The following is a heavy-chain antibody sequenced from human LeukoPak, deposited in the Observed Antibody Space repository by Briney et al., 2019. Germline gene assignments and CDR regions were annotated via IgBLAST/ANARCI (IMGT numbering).Heavy chain of an antibody. J-gene: IGHJ3*02. Sequence: GGSLRLSCAASGFTFSSYEMNWVRQAPGKGLEWVSYISSSGSTIYYADSVKGRFAISRDNAKNSLYLQMNSLRAEDTAVYYCARESGFRGDAFDIWGQGTMVTVSS. CDR3: ARESGFRGDAFDI. D-gene: IGHD3-10*01. CDR1: GFTFSSYE. CDR2: ISSSGSTI. V-gene: IGHV3-48*03.